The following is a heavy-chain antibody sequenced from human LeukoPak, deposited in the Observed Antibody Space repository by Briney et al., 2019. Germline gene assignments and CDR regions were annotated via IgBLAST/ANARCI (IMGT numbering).Heavy chain of an antibody. J-gene: IGHJ4*02. CDR2: ISGSGGDR. V-gene: IGHV3-11*04. CDR3: TWTPRIPYN. Sequence: GGSLRLSCAASRFTFSDYYMTSIRQAPGKGLEWVSHISGSGGDRSYADSVKGRFTISRDNAKNSLYLQMNSLRVQDTAVYYCTWTPRIPYNWGRGTLVTVSS. CDR1: RFTFSDYY. D-gene: IGHD2-15*01.